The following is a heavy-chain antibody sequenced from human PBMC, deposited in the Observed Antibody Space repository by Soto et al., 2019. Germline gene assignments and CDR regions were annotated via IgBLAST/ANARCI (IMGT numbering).Heavy chain of an antibody. Sequence: ASVKVSCKASGYTFTNYYMHWVRQAPGQGLEWMGWMNPRSGGTKYAQAFQDRVTMTRDASISTAYMEVNSLRHGDTAVYFCARSDESTSYPLDLWGPGTLVTVYS. J-gene: IGHJ5*02. V-gene: IGHV1-2*02. CDR2: MNPRSGGT. D-gene: IGHD2-2*01. CDR1: GYTFTNYY. CDR3: ARSDESTSYPLDL.